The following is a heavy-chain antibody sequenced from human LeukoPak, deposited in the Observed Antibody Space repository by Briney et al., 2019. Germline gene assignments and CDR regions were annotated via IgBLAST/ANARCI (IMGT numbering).Heavy chain of an antibody. D-gene: IGHD3-3*01. CDR3: ARDQYDTWSRRGNFDS. CDR1: GFIFGKYW. Sequence: GASLRLSCAASGFIFGKYWMSWVRQAPGKGLEWVANIKLDGSEKNYVDSVKGRFTISRDNTKNSLYLQMNSLRAEDTAVFYCARDQYDTWSRRGNFDSWGQGTLVIVSS. V-gene: IGHV3-7*03. CDR2: IKLDGSEK. J-gene: IGHJ4*02.